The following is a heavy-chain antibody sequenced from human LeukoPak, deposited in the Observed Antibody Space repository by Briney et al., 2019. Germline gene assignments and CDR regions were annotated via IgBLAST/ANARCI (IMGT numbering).Heavy chain of an antibody. D-gene: IGHD6-19*01. V-gene: IGHV1-69*04. Sequence: SVKVSCKASGGTFSSYAISWVRQAPGQGLEWMGRIIPILGIANYAQKFQGRVTITADKSTSTAYMELSSLRSEDTAVCYCASQESSGWSSFDYWGQGTLVTVSS. CDR2: IIPILGIA. J-gene: IGHJ4*02. CDR1: GGTFSSYA. CDR3: ASQESSGWSSFDY.